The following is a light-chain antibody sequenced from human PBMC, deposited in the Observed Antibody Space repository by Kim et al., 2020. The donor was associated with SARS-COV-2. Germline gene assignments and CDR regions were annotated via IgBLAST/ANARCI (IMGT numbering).Light chain of an antibody. Sequence: DIQMTQSPSTLSASVGDRVTITCRASQSFSSWLAWYQQKPGKVPKLLIYKTSILESWVPSRFSGSGSGTEFTLTISSLQPDDFATYYCQQYNNFPITVGQGTRLEIK. CDR3: QQYNNFPIT. V-gene: IGKV1-5*03. CDR1: QSFSSW. CDR2: KTS. J-gene: IGKJ5*01.